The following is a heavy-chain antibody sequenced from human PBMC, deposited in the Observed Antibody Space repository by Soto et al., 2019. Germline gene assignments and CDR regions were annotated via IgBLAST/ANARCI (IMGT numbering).Heavy chain of an antibody. V-gene: IGHV3-23*01. J-gene: IGHJ4*02. D-gene: IGHD1-26*01. CDR1: GFTFSAYA. CDR3: AKDLWELSYYFDY. Sequence: PGGSLRLSCAASGFTFSAYAMSWVRQAPGKGLEWVSGIRGSGGITQYADSVKGRFTISRDNSKNTLYLQMNSLRAEDTAVYFCAKDLWELSYYFDYRGQGSLVTVSS. CDR2: IRGSGGIT.